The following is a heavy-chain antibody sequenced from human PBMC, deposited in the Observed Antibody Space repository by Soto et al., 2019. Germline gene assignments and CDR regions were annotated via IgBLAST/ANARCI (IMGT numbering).Heavy chain of an antibody. CDR3: AREVTYGLDDFDY. CDR1: EFTFSNYN. Sequence: VGSLRLPTSASEFTFSNYNMNWIRQTTGKGLEWVSSISSSSSYIYYSDSVRGRFIISRDNAKNSLYMQMNSMRAEDTSVYYCAREVTYGLDDFDYWGHGTLVT. V-gene: IGHV3-21*01. D-gene: IGHD3-10*01. CDR2: ISSSSSYI. J-gene: IGHJ4*01.